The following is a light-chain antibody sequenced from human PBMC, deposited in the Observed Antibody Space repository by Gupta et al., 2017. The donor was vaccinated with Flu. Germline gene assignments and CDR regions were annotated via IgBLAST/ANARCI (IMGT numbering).Light chain of an antibody. CDR3: EQTYTTPLLT. Sequence: SSLSASVGDRVTITCRASQSISNYLNWYQQKPGEAPKLLVYRASSLQSGVPSRFSGSGSGTDFTLTISSLQPEDCTTYFCEQTYTTPLLTFGPGTKVDIK. V-gene: IGKV1-39*01. CDR1: QSISNY. J-gene: IGKJ3*01. CDR2: RAS.